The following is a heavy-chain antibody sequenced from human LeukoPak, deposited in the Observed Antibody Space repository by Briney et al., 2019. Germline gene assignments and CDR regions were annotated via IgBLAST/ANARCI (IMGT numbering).Heavy chain of an antibody. V-gene: IGHV4-38-2*02. J-gene: IGHJ4*02. CDR3: ARGAITMVRGVIGYFDY. Sequence: SETLSLTCTVSDYSISNGYYWGWIRQPPGKGLEWIGSIYYSGSTYYNPSLKSRVTISVDTSKNQFSLKLSSVTASDTAVYYCARGAITMVRGVIGYFDYWGQGTLVIVSS. CDR1: DYSISNGYY. D-gene: IGHD3-10*01. CDR2: IYYSGST.